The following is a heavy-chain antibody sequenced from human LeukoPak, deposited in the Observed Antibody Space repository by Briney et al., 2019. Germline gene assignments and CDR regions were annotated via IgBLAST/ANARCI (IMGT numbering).Heavy chain of an antibody. J-gene: IGHJ4*02. CDR2: INSDGSST. D-gene: IGHD6-19*01. CDR3: ARSGSSGWYDY. V-gene: IGHV3-74*01. Sequence: GGSLRLSCAVSGFTFSSYWMHWVRQAPGKGLVWVSRINSDGSSTSYADSVKGRFTISRDNAKNTLYLQMNSLRAEDTAVYYCARSGSSGWYDYWGQGTLVTVSS. CDR1: GFTFSSYW.